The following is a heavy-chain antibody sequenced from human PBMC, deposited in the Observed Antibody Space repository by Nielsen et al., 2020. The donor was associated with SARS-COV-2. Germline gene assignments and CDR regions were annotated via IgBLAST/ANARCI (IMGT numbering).Heavy chain of an antibody. V-gene: IGHV1-3*01. CDR3: ARDRGGNIAAAGTYYYYYGMDV. J-gene: IGHJ6*02. Sequence: ASVKVSCKASGYTFTSYAMHWVRQAPGQRLEWMGWINAGNGNTKYSQKLQGRVTITRDTSASTAYMELSSLRSEDTAVYYCARDRGGNIAAAGTYYYYYGMDVWGQGTTVTVSS. CDR2: INAGNGNT. D-gene: IGHD6-13*01. CDR1: GYTFTSYA.